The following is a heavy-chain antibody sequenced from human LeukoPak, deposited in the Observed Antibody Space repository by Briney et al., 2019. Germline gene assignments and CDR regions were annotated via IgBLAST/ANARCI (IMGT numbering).Heavy chain of an antibody. J-gene: IGHJ6*02. CDR2: ISGSGGST. V-gene: IGHV3-23*01. D-gene: IGHD3-22*01. CDR3: ARDSGIYDSSGYYGLSYYGMDV. CDR1: GFTFSSYA. Sequence: GGSLRLSCAASGFTFSSYAMSWVRQAPGKRLEWFSAISGSGGSTYYADSVKGRFTISRDNYKNTLYLQMNSLRAEDTAVYYCARDSGIYDSSGYYGLSYYGMDVWGQGTTVTVSS.